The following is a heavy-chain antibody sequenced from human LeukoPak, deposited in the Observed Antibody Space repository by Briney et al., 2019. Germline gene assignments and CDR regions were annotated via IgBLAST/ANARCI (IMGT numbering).Heavy chain of an antibody. CDR3: ARGHIAAAGDFDY. CDR1: GGTFSSYA. V-gene: IGHV1-69*04. CDR2: IIPILGIA. D-gene: IGHD6-13*01. J-gene: IGHJ4*02. Sequence: ASVKVSCKASGGTFSSYAISWVRRAPGQGLEWMGRIIPILGIANYAQKFQGRVTITADKSTSTAYMELSSLRSEDTAVYYCARGHIAAAGDFDYWGQGTLVTVSS.